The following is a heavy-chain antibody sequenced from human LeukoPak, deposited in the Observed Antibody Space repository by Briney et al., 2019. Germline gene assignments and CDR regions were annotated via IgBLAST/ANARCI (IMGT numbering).Heavy chain of an antibody. V-gene: IGHV3-73*01. D-gene: IGHD3-16*01. CDR2: IRTKADHYAT. J-gene: IGHJ4*02. Sequence: GGSLRLSCAASGFTFSDSAMHWVRQASGKGLEWVGRIRTKADHYATAFAASVKGRFTISRDDSKNTAYLQMNSLKTEDTAVYYCAREGLGGYFDYWGQGTLVTVSS. CDR1: GFTFSDSA. CDR3: AREGLGGYFDY.